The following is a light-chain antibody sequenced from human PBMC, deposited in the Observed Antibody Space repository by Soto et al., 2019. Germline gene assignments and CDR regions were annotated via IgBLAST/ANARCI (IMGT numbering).Light chain of an antibody. V-gene: IGLV2-8*01. CDR1: SSDVGGYNY. Sequence: QSALTQPPSASGSPGQSVAISSTGTSSDVGGYNYVSWYQQHPGKAPKLMIYEVSKRPSGVPDRFSGSKSGNTASLTVSGLQAEDEADYYCSSYAGSNTWGFGGGTKLTVL. J-gene: IGLJ2*01. CDR2: EVS. CDR3: SSYAGSNTWG.